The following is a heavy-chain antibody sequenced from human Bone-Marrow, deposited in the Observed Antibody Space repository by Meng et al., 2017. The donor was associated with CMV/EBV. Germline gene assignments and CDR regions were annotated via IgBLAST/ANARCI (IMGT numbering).Heavy chain of an antibody. CDR3: AKGDLWFGELFYYFDY. V-gene: IGHV3-23*03. D-gene: IGHD3-10*01. CDR2: IYSGGSST. J-gene: IGHJ4*02. CDR1: GFTLKTYS. Sequence: GGSLRLSCESSGFTLKTYSMNWVRQAPGKGLEWVSVIYSGGSSTYYADSVKGRFTISRDNSKNTLYLQMNSLRAEDTAVYYCAKGDLWFGELFYYFDYWGQGTLVTVSS.